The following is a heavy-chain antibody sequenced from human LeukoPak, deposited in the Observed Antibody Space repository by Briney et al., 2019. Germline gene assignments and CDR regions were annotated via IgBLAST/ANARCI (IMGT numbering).Heavy chain of an antibody. CDR3: AEDLSHRGYSGYDCGY. CDR1: GFTVSSNY. Sequence: GGSLRLSCAASGFTVSSNYMSWVRQAPGKGLEWVSVIYSGGSTYYADSVKGRFTISRDNSKNTLYLQMNSLRAEDTAVYYCAEDLSHRGYSGYDCGYWGQGTLVTVSS. V-gene: IGHV3-53*01. D-gene: IGHD5-12*01. CDR2: IYSGGST. J-gene: IGHJ4*02.